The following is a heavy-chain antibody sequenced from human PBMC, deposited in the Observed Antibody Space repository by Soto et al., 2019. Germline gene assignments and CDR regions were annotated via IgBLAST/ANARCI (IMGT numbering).Heavy chain of an antibody. CDR2: IGTAGDT. CDR1: GFTFSNYD. J-gene: IGHJ4*02. V-gene: IGHV3-13*04. Sequence: EVQLVESGGGLVQPGGSLRLSCAASGFTFSNYDRHWVRQATGKGLEWVSGIGTAGDTYYSGSVKGRFTMSRENAKNSVYLQMNSLSAGDTAVYYCTRGAQGFDYWGQGTLVTVSS. CDR3: TRGAQGFDY.